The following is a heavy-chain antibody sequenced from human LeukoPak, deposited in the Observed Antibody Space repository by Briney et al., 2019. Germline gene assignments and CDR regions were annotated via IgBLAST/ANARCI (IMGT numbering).Heavy chain of an antibody. CDR3: VRDDKYAFDI. J-gene: IGHJ3*02. V-gene: IGHV3-48*02. D-gene: IGHD2-2*01. CDR2: IGVSSSLV. Sequence: PGGSLRLSCVASGFTFSSYSLNWVRQAPGKGLEWVSYIGVSSSLVRYADSVKGRFTISRDDAKGSLYLQMNSLRDEDTAMYYCVRDDKYAFDIWGQGTMVTVSS. CDR1: GFTFSSYS.